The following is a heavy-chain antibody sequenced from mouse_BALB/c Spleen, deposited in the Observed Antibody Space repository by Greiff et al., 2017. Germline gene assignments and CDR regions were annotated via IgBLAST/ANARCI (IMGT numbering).Heavy chain of an antibody. D-gene: IGHD2-14*01. Sequence: EVHLVESGPGLVKPSQSLSLTCSVTGYSITSGYYWNWIRQFPGNKLEWMGYISYDGSNNYNPSLKNRISITRDTSKNQFFLKLNSVTTEDTATYYCARDAYYRYDWAYYAMDYWGQGTSVTVSS. CDR1: GYSITSGYY. J-gene: IGHJ4*01. CDR2: ISYDGSN. V-gene: IGHV3-6*02. CDR3: ARDAYYRYDWAYYAMDY.